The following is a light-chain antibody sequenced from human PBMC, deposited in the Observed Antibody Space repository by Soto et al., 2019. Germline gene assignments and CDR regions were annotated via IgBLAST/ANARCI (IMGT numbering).Light chain of an antibody. Sequence: DIQMTQSPSSLSASAGDRVTITCRASQSIRSYVNWYQQKPGKAPNLLIYAASALQSGVPSRFSGGESGTEFTLTISDLQPEDSATYFCQQNYGTPTFGQGTRLEIK. CDR1: QSIRSY. CDR2: AAS. CDR3: QQNYGTPT. J-gene: IGKJ5*01. V-gene: IGKV1-39*01.